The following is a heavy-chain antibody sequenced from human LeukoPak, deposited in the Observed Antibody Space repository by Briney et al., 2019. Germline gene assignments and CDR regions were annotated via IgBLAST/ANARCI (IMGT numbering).Heavy chain of an antibody. D-gene: IGHD6-6*01. CDR2: INGDGSST. V-gene: IGHV3-74*01. CDR3: ARDGLPAARDI. CDR1: GFTFSSYW. Sequence: PGGSLRLSCAASGFTFSSYWMHWVRQAPGKGLVWVSRINGDGSSTNYADSVKGRFTISRDNAKNTLYLQMNSLRAEDTAVYYCARDGLPAARDIWGQGTMVTVSS. J-gene: IGHJ3*02.